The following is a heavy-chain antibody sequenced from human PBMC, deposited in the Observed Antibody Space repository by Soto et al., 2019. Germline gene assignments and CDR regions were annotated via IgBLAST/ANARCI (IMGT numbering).Heavy chain of an antibody. CDR3: AKDAGGGRYFDGLLSVNWFDP. J-gene: IGHJ5*02. CDR2: ISGSGGST. Sequence: EVQLLESGGGLVQPGGSLRLSCAASGFTFSSYAMSWVRQAPGKGLEWVSAISGSGGSTYYADSVKGRFTISRDNSKNTLDLQMNSLRAEDTAVYYCAKDAGGGRYFDGLLSVNWFDPWGQGTLVTVSS. D-gene: IGHD3-9*01. CDR1: GFTFSSYA. V-gene: IGHV3-23*01.